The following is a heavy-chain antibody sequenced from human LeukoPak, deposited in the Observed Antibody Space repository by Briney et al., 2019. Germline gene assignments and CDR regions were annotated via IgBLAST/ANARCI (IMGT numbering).Heavy chain of an antibody. D-gene: IGHD6-13*01. CDR2: IYPGDSDT. CDR3: ARHPSSSSRDRFDY. V-gene: IGHV5-51*01. Sequence: GESLKISCQGSGYRFATYWIGWVRQMPGKGLDWMGIIYPGDSDTRYSPSFQGQVTISADESISTAYLQWSSLKASDTAMYYCARHPSSSSRDRFDYWGQGTLVTVSS. J-gene: IGHJ4*02. CDR1: GYRFATYW.